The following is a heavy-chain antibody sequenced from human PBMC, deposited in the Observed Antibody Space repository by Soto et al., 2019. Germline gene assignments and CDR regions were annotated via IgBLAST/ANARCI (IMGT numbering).Heavy chain of an antibody. CDR3: ARLAYDTTVSNSYGDDAFEL. CDR2: ISHTGTA. Sequence: QMQLQESGPGLVKPSETLSLTCTVSGGSISDNDYYWNWIRQPPGKGLEWIGTISHTGTAYYNPSLESRVGISVDTSENQFSLNLNSVTAADTAVYYCARLAYDTTVSNSYGDDAFELWGQGTMVTVSS. CDR1: GGSISDNDYY. J-gene: IGHJ3*01. D-gene: IGHD3-22*01. V-gene: IGHV4-39*01.